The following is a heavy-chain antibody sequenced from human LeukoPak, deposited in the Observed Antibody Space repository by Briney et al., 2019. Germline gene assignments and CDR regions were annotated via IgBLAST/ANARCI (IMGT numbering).Heavy chain of an antibody. CDR1: GFTFSSYA. Sequence: GGSLRLSCAASGFTFSSYAMSWVRQAPGKGLEWVSAISGSGGSTYYADSVKGRFTISRDNSKNTLYLQMNSLRAEDTAVYYCARGYDSSGYYIDAFDTWGQGTMVTVSS. CDR2: ISGSGGST. V-gene: IGHV3-23*01. CDR3: ARGYDSSGYYIDAFDT. J-gene: IGHJ3*02. D-gene: IGHD3-22*01.